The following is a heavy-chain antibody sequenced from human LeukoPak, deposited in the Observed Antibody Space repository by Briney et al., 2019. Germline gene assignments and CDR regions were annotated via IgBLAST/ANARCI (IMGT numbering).Heavy chain of an antibody. CDR1: GGTFSSYA. CDR2: IIPILGTA. J-gene: IGHJ3*02. V-gene: IGHV1-69*01. CDR3: ARARGIAARPAFDI. D-gene: IGHD6-6*01. Sequence: GASVKVSCKASGGTFSSYAISWVRQAPGQGLEWMGGIIPILGTANYAQKFQGRVTITADESTSTAYMELSSLRSEDTAVYYCARARGIAARPAFDIWGQGTMVTVSS.